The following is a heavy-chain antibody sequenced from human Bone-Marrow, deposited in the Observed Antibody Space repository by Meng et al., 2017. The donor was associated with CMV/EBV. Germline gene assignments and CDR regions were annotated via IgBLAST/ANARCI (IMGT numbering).Heavy chain of an antibody. V-gene: IGHV5-51*01. CDR2: IYPGDSDT. CDR1: GYSFTSYW. Sequence: KVSCKGSGYSFTSYWIGWVRQMPGKGLEWMGIIYPGDSDTRYSPSFQGQVTISADKSISTAYLQWSSLKASDTAMYYCARHCSSTSCSRRRSNWFDPWGQGTLVTVSS. D-gene: IGHD2-2*01. CDR3: ARHCSSTSCSRRRSNWFDP. J-gene: IGHJ5*02.